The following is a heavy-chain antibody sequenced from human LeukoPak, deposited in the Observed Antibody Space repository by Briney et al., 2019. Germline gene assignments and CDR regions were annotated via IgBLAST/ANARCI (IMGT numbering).Heavy chain of an antibody. Sequence: PSETLSLTCTVSGVSISSYYWSWIRQPPGKGLECIGYIFYSGNTIYNPSLRSRVTISADTSKNHFSLRLRSVTAADTAVYYCARLAAISGSDYPDDWGQGTLVTVSS. CDR1: GVSISSYY. CDR3: ARLAAISGSDYPDD. V-gene: IGHV4-59*08. J-gene: IGHJ4*02. CDR2: IFYSGNT. D-gene: IGHD1-26*01.